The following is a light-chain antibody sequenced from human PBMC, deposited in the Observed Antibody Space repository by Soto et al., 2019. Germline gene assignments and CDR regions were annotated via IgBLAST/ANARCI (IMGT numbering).Light chain of an antibody. CDR2: DVS. CDR1: SSDIGAYNY. CDR3: TSYTRSSAYV. Sequence: QSVLTQPASVSGSPGQSITISCTGTSSDIGAYNYVSGYQQLPGKAPKVMIYDVSNRPSGVSDRFSGFKSGNTASLTISGLQAEDEADYYCTSYTRSSAYVFGTGTKVTVL. J-gene: IGLJ1*01. V-gene: IGLV2-14*03.